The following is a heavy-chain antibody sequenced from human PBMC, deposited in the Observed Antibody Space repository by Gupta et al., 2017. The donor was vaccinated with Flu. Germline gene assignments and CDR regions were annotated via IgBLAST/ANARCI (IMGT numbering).Heavy chain of an antibody. CDR1: GFTFSTYG. D-gene: IGHD5-18*01. CDR3: AKSGWMQLWSFYFEY. J-gene: IGHJ4*02. CDR2: ISNDGNQM. V-gene: IGHV3-30*18. Sequence: QVQLVESGGGVVQPGRSLRLSCAASGFTFSTYGMHWVRQAPGKGPGWVALISNDGNQMFYADFVRGRFTISRDNSNNTLFLQMNSLRPEDTAVYYCAKSGWMQLWSFYFEYWGQGTLVTVSS.